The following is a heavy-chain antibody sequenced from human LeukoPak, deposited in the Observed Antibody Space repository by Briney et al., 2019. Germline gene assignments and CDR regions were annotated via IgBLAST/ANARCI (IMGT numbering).Heavy chain of an antibody. D-gene: IGHD1-26*01. CDR1: GFSFSTYS. V-gene: IGHV3-21*01. J-gene: IGHJ4*02. Sequence: PGGSLRLPCAASGFSFSTYSMIWVRQAPGKGLEWVSSVSGTSEYIYYADSVRGRFTISRDNAKNTLYLQMNSLRAEDTAVYYCVRDLGGRSGHWGQGTLVTVSS. CDR2: VSGTSEYI. CDR3: VRDLGGRSGH.